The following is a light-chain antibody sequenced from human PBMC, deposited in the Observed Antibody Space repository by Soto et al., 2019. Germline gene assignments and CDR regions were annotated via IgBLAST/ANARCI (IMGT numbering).Light chain of an antibody. Sequence: DIQMTQSPSSVSASVGDRVTITCRASHSISNWLAWYQQKPGKGPNLLISGASSLQSGVPSRFSGSGSGTDFALNITSLQPEDFATYFCQQARGLPFNFGPGTKVDIK. CDR3: QQARGLPFN. CDR1: HSISNW. J-gene: IGKJ3*01. CDR2: GAS. V-gene: IGKV1-12*01.